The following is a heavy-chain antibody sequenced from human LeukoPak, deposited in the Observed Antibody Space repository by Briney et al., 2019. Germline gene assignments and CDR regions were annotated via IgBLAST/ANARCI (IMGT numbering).Heavy chain of an antibody. CDR3: ATVRNESGAYPSYYFHS. CDR2: LSDSGVST. V-gene: IGHV3-23*01. Sequence: GGSLRLSCAASGFIFSTYDMSWVRQAPGRGLEWVSALSDSGVSTYYADSAKGRFIISRDNSKNTLFLQMNSLRAEDTAVYFGATVRNESGAYPSYYFHSWGQGTLVTVSS. D-gene: IGHD2-15*01. CDR1: GFIFSTYD. J-gene: IGHJ4*02.